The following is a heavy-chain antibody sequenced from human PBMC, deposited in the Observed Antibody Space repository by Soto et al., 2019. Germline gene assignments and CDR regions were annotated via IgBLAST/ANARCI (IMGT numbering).Heavy chain of an antibody. CDR2: IHHSGST. D-gene: IGHD3-10*01. CDR1: GGSITSHY. CDR3: ARQGFGQLHGLVDV. Sequence: SETLSLTCSVSGGSITSHYCSWFRQPPGKGLEWIGYIHHSGSTSYNPSLKSRVTMSVDTSKNQFSLKVNSATAADTALYYCARQGFGQLHGLVDVWGPGTTVTVSS. V-gene: IGHV4-59*08. J-gene: IGHJ6*02.